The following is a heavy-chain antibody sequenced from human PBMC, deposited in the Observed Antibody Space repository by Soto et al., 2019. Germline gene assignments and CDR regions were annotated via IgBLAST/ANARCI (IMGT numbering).Heavy chain of an antibody. J-gene: IGHJ6*02. CDR3: ARGYCSSTSCYLGGGGYGMDV. D-gene: IGHD2-2*01. V-gene: IGHV4-31*03. CDR1: GGSISSGGYY. Sequence: QVQLQESGPGLVKPSQTLSLTCTVSGGSISSGGYYWSGIRQHPGKGLEWIGYIYYSGSTYYNPSRKRRVTISVDPSKNQSSLKLSSVTAADTAVYYCARGYCSSTSCYLGGGGYGMDVWGQGTTVTVSS. CDR2: IYYSGST.